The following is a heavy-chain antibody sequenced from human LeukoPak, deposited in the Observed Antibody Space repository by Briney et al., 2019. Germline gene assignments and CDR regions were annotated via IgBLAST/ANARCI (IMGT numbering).Heavy chain of an antibody. V-gene: IGHV1-2*02. J-gene: IGHJ4*02. CDR1: GYTFTGYY. D-gene: IGHD6-13*01. CDR2: INPNSGGT. CDR3: AGIIAAAGGGYI. Sequence: GASVKVSCKASGYTFTGYYMHWVRQAPGQGLEWMGWINPNSGGTNYAQKFQGRVTMTRDTSIGTAYMELSRLRSDDTAVYYCAGIIAAAGGGYIWGQGTLVTVSS.